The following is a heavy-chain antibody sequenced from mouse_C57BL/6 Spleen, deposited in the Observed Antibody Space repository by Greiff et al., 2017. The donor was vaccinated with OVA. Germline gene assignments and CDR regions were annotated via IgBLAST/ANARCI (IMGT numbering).Heavy chain of an antibody. V-gene: IGHV1-61*01. CDR2: IYPSDSDT. CDR3: ARGDYYGSSLYYFDY. CDR1: GYTFTSYW. D-gene: IGHD1-1*01. J-gene: IGHJ2*01. Sequence: QVQLQQPGAELVRPGSSVKLSCKASGYTFTSYWMDWVKQRPGQGLEWIGNIYPSDSDTHYNQKFKDKATLTVDKSSSTAYMQLSSLTSEDSAVYYCARGDYYGSSLYYFDYWGKGTTLTVSS.